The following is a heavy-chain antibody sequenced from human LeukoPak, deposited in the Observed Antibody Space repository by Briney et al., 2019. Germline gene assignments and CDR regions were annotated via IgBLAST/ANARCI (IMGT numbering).Heavy chain of an antibody. V-gene: IGHV4-34*01. Sequence: PSETLSLTCAVYGGSFSGYYWSWIRQPPGKGLEWIGEISHSGSTNYNPSLKSRVTISVDTSKNQFSLKLSSVTAADTAVYYCARSPGYSSSWLNAFDIWGQGTMVTVSS. CDR2: ISHSGST. J-gene: IGHJ3*02. D-gene: IGHD6-13*01. CDR1: GGSFSGYY. CDR3: ARSPGYSSSWLNAFDI.